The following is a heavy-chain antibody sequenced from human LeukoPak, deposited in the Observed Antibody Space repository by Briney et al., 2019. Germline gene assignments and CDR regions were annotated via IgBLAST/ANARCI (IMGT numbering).Heavy chain of an antibody. D-gene: IGHD3-3*01. CDR1: GGSFSGYY. Sequence: SETQSLTCAVYGGSFSGYYWSWIRQPPGKGLEWIGEINHSGSTNYNPSLKSRVTISVDTPKNQFSLKLSSVTAADKAVYYCARGHRITIFGVVTRRVAWFDPWGQGTLVTVSS. J-gene: IGHJ5*02. CDR3: ARGHRITIFGVVTRRVAWFDP. CDR2: INHSGST. V-gene: IGHV4-34*01.